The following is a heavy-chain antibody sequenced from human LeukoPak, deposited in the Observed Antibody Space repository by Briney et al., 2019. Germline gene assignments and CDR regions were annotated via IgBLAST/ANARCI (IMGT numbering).Heavy chain of an antibody. Sequence: GGSLRLSCTVSGFTLSSNSMSWVRQAPGGGLGWESFIYSDNTHYSYSVKGRITISRDNSKNTLYLQMNTVRAEDTAVYYCVRRAGAYSHYYDYWGQGTLVTVSS. CDR2: IYSDNT. V-gene: IGHV3-53*01. J-gene: IGHJ4*02. CDR3: VRRAGAYSHYYDY. D-gene: IGHD4/OR15-4a*01. CDR1: GFTLSSNS.